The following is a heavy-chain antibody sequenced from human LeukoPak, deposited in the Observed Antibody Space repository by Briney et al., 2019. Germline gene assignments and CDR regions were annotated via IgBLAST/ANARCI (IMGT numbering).Heavy chain of an antibody. CDR2: ITSRSSSI. D-gene: IGHD3-10*01. J-gene: IGHJ4*02. CDR3: ARASRFVKLLIPYFDY. Sequence: PGGSLRLSCAASGFTFSNYGIHWVRQAPGKGLEWVSYITSRSSSIYYADSVKGRFTLSRDNAQNSLYLQMNSLRDEDTAVYYCARASRFVKLLIPYFDYWGQGTLVTVSS. CDR1: GFTFSNYG. V-gene: IGHV3-48*02.